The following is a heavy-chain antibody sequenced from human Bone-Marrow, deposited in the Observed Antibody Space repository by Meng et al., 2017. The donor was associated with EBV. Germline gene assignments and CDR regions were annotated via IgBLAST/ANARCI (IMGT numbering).Heavy chain of an antibody. J-gene: IGHJ4*02. CDR3: ARRKAAQIDY. CDR1: SGSHRSSNW. V-gene: IGHV4-4*02. Sequence: RQWSVRALGHTCGACPLPCASSSGSHRSSNWWGWGRQPLGKGLESIGEIYLSGGTYYNPSLKSRVTKSVDKSKNQFTLKLSSVTAADTAVYYCARRKAAQIDYWGQGTLVTVSS. CDR2: IYLSGGT. D-gene: IGHD6-13*01.